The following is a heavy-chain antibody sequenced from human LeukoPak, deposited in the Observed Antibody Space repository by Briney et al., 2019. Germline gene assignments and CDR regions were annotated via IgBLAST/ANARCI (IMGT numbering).Heavy chain of an antibody. CDR1: GFTFSSYS. CDR2: ISSSSSYI. Sequence: GGSLRLSCAASGFTFSSYSMNWVRQAPGKGLEWVSSISSSSSYIYYADSVKGRSTISRDNAKNSLYLQMNSLRAEDTAVYYCARANHYDFWSAHTGHAFDIWGQGTMVTVSS. V-gene: IGHV3-21*01. J-gene: IGHJ3*02. D-gene: IGHD3-3*01. CDR3: ARANHYDFWSAHTGHAFDI.